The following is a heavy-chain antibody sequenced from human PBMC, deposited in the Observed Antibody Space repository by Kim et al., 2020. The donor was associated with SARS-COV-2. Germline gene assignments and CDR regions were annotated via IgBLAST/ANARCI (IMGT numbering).Heavy chain of an antibody. D-gene: IGHD1-26*01. Sequence: SAPYGGLVKGRFTISRDNAKNRLFLQMDRLRVNDTAVYYCARGPWGATSRWGQGTLVSVSS. J-gene: IGHJ4*02. CDR2: SA. CDR3: ARGPWGATSR. V-gene: IGHV3-74*01.